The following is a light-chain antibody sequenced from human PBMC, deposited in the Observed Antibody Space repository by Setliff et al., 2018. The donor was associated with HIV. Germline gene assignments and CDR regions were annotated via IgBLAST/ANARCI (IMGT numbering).Light chain of an antibody. Sequence: SALTQPASVSGSLGQSITISCTGASRDAGDYDYVSWYQQHPGKVPKLLIYEVNYRPSGVSTRFYGSKSGNTASLTISGLQDEDEADYYCNSYRSRSTYVFGTGTKVTVL. CDR3: NSYRSRSTYV. J-gene: IGLJ1*01. CDR2: EVN. CDR1: SRDAGDYDY. V-gene: IGLV2-14*01.